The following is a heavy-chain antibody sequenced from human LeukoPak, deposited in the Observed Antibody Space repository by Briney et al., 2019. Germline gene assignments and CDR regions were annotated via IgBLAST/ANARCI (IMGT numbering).Heavy chain of an antibody. D-gene: IGHD1-1*01. Sequence: PGGSLKLSCAASGFTFSGSTMYWVRQAPGKGLEWVGLTKIKTDDGTPDYAALVKGRFTISRDDSKNTVYLEMNSLETEDTAVYYCISGGGTADYWGQGTLVSVSS. V-gene: IGHV3-15*01. J-gene: IGHJ4*02. CDR3: ISGGGTADY. CDR2: TKIKTDDGTP. CDR1: GFTFSGST.